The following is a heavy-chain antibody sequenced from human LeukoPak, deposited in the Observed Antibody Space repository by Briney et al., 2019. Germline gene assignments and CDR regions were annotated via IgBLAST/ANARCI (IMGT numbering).Heavy chain of an antibody. Sequence: SETLCLTCTVSGGSISSSAYYWGWIRQPPGKGLEWIGNIYYSGTTYYNPSLKGRVTISVDTSKNQFSLKLYSVTAADAAVYYCARKEIYPTWFDPWGQGTLVTVSS. CDR1: GGSISSSAYY. J-gene: IGHJ5*02. V-gene: IGHV4-39*01. CDR2: IYYSGTT. CDR3: ARKEIYPTWFDP.